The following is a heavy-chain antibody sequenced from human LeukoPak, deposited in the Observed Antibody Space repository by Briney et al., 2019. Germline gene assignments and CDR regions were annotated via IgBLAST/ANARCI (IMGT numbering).Heavy chain of an antibody. V-gene: IGHV4-34*01. J-gene: IGHJ4*02. CDR1: GGSFSGYY. CDR3: ASMSTYYDFWSGYSPLIFDY. CDR2: LNHSGST. Sequence: PSETLSLTCAVCGGSFSGYYWSWIRQPPGKGLEWIGELNHSGSTNYNPSLKSRVTISVDTSKNQFSLKLSSVTAADTAVYYCASMSTYYDFWSGYSPLIFDYWGQGTLVTVSS. D-gene: IGHD3-3*01.